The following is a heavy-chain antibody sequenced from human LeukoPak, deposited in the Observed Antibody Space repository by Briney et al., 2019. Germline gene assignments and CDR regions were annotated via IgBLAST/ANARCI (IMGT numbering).Heavy chain of an antibody. CDR1: GGSISSSSYY. CDR3: ARWSRGGFEQWLVTDAFDI. Sequence: SETLSLTCTVSGGSISSSSYYWGWIRQPPGKGLEWIWSIYYSGSTYYNPSLKSRVTISVDTSKNQFSLKLSSVTAADTAVYYCARWSRGGFEQWLVTDAFDIWGQGTMVTVSS. D-gene: IGHD6-19*01. J-gene: IGHJ3*02. V-gene: IGHV4-39*07. CDR2: IYYSGST.